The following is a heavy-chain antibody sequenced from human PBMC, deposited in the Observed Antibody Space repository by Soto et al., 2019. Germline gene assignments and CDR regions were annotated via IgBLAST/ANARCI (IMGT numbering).Heavy chain of an antibody. D-gene: IGHD3-3*01. V-gene: IGHV1-18*01. J-gene: IGHJ6*02. CDR2: ISAYNGNT. CDR1: GYTFTSYG. CDR3: AREGVLRFFEWFTIGDYYGVDV. Sequence: ASVKVSCKASGYTFTSYGISWVRQAPGQGLEWMGWISAYNGNTNYAQKFQGRVTMTTDTSTSTAYMELRSLRSDDTAVYYCAREGVLRFFEWFTIGDYYGVDVWGQGTTVTVSS.